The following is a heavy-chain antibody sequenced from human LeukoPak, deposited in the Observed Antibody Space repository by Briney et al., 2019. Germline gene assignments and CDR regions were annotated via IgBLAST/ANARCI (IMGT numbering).Heavy chain of an antibody. CDR3: ARAVYCSGGGCFWYFDL. D-gene: IGHD2-15*01. J-gene: IGHJ2*01. CDR2: ISGSGGSA. V-gene: IGHV3-23*01. Sequence: PGGSLRLSCAASGFTFSSYAMSWVRQAPGKGLEWVSGISGSGGSADYADSVKGRFTISRDNSKKTLYLLMNSLRAEDTALYYCARAVYCSGGGCFWYFDLWGRGTLVTVSS. CDR1: GFTFSSYA.